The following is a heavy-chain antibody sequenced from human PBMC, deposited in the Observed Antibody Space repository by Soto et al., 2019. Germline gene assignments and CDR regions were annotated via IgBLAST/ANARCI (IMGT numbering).Heavy chain of an antibody. Sequence: QVQLVQSGAEVRKPGSSVKVSCKASGGTFSRYAINWVRQAPGQGLEWMGGIIPMFGTTNYAQKFKGRVTITADESTSTIYMELNTLRSEDAAVYYCARASIHGSSWYFLYDPWGQGHLVTVSS. J-gene: IGHJ5*01. CDR1: GGTFSRYA. CDR2: IIPMFGTT. CDR3: ARASIHGSSWYFLYDP. D-gene: IGHD6-13*01. V-gene: IGHV1-69*01.